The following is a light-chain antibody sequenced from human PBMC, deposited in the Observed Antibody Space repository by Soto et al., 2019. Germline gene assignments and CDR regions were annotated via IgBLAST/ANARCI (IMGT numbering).Light chain of an antibody. J-gene: IGKJ1*01. CDR1: QDISNY. V-gene: IGKV1-33*01. Sequence: DIQMTQSPSSLSASVGDRVTITCQASQDISNYLNWYQHKPGKAPKILIYDASTLETGVPSRFSGSGSGTEFTLTISSLQTDDFATYYCQQHNNSPWTFGQGTKVDIK. CDR2: DAS. CDR3: QQHNNSPWT.